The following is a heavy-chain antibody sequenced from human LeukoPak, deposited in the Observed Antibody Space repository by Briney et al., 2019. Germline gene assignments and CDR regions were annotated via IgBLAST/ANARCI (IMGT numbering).Heavy chain of an antibody. CDR3: ARDREISGSSIFDY. J-gene: IGHJ4*02. Sequence: KTSGTLSLTCAVSGGSISSRNWWSWGRQPPGKGLEWIGEIYHSGSTNYNPSLKSRVTISVDKSKNQFSLKLSPVTAADTAVYYCARDREISGSSIFDYWGQGTLVTVSS. CDR2: IYHSGST. D-gene: IGHD1-26*01. CDR1: GGSISSRNW. V-gene: IGHV4-4*02.